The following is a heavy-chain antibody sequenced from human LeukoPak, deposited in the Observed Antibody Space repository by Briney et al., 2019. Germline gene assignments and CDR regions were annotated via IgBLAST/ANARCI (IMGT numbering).Heavy chain of an antibody. CDR1: GGSFSGYY. V-gene: IGHV4-34*01. Sequence: SETLSLTCAVYGGSFSGYYWSWIRQPPGKGLEWIGEINHSGSTNYNPPLKSRVTISVDTSKNQFSLKLSSVTAADTAVYYCARVAAADAFDIWGQGTMVTVSS. CDR3: ARVAAADAFDI. D-gene: IGHD6-13*01. J-gene: IGHJ3*02. CDR2: INHSGST.